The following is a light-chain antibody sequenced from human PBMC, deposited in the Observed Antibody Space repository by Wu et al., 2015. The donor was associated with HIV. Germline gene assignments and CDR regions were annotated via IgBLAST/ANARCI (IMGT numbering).Light chain of an antibody. Sequence: ETVLMQSPATLSLSPGERATFSCRASQGVSANFAWYQQKPGQAPRLLIYGASTRATGIPARFSGSGSGTDFTLTISRLEPEDFAVYYCQQYGSSSYTFGQGTKLEIK. J-gene: IGKJ2*01. CDR3: QQYGSSSYT. CDR2: GAS. CDR1: QGVSAN. V-gene: IGKV3-20*01.